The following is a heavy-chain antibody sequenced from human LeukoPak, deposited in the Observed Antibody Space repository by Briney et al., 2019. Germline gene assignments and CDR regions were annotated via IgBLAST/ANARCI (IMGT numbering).Heavy chain of an antibody. CDR2: ISGPGGGT. V-gene: IGHV3-23*01. CDR3: AKGDYGYYYYMDV. D-gene: IGHD4-17*01. J-gene: IGHJ6*03. Sequence: GVPLKLPCAASVLPFSSYAMKGLRKAPGKRLKFVSTISGPGGGTYYGDSVKVRFTISRDNSKNKVYLQMNSLRADDTAIYYCAKGDYGYYYYMDVWGKGTTVTVSS. CDR1: VLPFSSYA.